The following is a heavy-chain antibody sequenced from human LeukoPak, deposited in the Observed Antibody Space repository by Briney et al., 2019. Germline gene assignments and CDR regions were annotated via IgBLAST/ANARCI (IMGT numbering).Heavy chain of an antibody. CDR1: GFTVSSNY. V-gene: IGHV3-66*01. CDR2: IYSGGST. J-gene: IGHJ3*02. Sequence: GGSLRLSCAASGFTVSSNYMSWVRQAPGKGLEWVSVIYSGGSTYYADSVKGRFTISRDNSKNTLYLQMNSLRAEDTAVYYCARDGIGYCSGGSCYSGAFDIWGQGTMVTVSS. CDR3: ARDGIGYCSGGSCYSGAFDI. D-gene: IGHD2-15*01.